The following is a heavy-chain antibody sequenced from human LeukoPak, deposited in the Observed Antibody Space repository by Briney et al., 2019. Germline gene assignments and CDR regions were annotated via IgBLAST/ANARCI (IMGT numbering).Heavy chain of an antibody. D-gene: IGHD6-13*01. CDR1: GYTLSDYY. CDR3: ARVRGSSCDY. V-gene: IGHV1-2*02. CDR2: IRGDTGDT. Sequence: GASVTVSCKPSGYTLSDYYMHGVRQAPGQGLEWMGWIRGDTGDTDSPQKFQGRVTMTRDTSTNTAYMELSRLRYDDTAMYFCARVRGSSCDYWGQGTLVTVSS. J-gene: IGHJ4*02.